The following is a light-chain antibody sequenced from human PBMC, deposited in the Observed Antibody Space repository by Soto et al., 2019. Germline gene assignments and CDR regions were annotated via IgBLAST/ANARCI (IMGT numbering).Light chain of an antibody. CDR1: SANIGGNY. Sequence: QSVLTQPPSVSAAPGQKVTISCSGSSANIGGNYVSWYQHIPGTAPKLVIYDSDKRPSEIPDRFSGSKYGTSATLDITGLQTGDEADYYCGAWDGSLSVVLFGGGTKLTVL. V-gene: IGLV1-51*01. CDR3: GAWDGSLSVVL. CDR2: DSD. J-gene: IGLJ2*01.